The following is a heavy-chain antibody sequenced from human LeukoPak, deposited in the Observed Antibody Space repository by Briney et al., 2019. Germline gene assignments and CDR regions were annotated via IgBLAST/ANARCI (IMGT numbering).Heavy chain of an antibody. D-gene: IGHD6-19*01. Sequence: SGGSLRLSCAVSGFTFRSYWMTWVRQPQGKGLRWVPNIKQDGSERDYVDSVKGRFTISRDNAKNSLYLQMNSLRAEDTAVYYCARGRNSGWYYDSWGQGTLVTVSS. CDR3: ARGRNSGWYYDS. CDR1: GFTFRSYW. CDR2: IKQDGSER. V-gene: IGHV3-7*05. J-gene: IGHJ5*02.